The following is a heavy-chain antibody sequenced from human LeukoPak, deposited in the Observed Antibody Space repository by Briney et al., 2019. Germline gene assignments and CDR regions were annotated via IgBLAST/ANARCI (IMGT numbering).Heavy chain of an antibody. J-gene: IGHJ4*02. D-gene: IGHD1-26*01. Sequence: PGGSLRLSCAASGFTFSSYPMHWVRQAPGKGLEWAAVISYDGITKYHADSVKGRFTISRDNSKNTLYLQMNSLRAEDTAVYYCGRDVGATNRGPIDYWGQGTLVTVSS. CDR2: ISYDGITK. CDR1: GFTFSSYP. V-gene: IGHV3-30-3*01. CDR3: GRDVGATNRGPIDY.